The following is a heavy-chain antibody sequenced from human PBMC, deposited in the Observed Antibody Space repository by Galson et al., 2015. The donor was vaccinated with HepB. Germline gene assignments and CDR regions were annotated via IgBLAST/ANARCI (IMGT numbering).Heavy chain of an antibody. CDR2: IKSKYNDGTK. J-gene: IGHJ3*01. V-gene: IGHV3-15*01. Sequence: SLRLSCAASGFTFSNAWMTWVRQAPGTGLEWVGRIKSKYNDGTKDYAAPVKGRFTISRDDSRNTVSLEMNSLKTEDTGVYYCTTVRGHYASGVWGQGTMVTVSS. D-gene: IGHD3-10*01. CDR1: GFTFSNAW. CDR3: TTVRGHYASGV.